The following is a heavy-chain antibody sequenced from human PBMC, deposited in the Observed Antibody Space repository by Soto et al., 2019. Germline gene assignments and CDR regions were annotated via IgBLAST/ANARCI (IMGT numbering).Heavy chain of an antibody. V-gene: IGHV3-23*01. CDR3: AKDQGSSWYEIDY. J-gene: IGHJ4*02. CDR1: GFTFSSSN. CDR2: ISGSGDTT. Sequence: GGSLRLSCVASGFTFSSSNMSWVRQAPGKGLQWVSSISGSGDTTYYADSVKGRFTISRDNSKNTLYLQMNSLTAEDTAVYYCAKDQGSSWYEIDYWGQGTLVTVSS. D-gene: IGHD6-13*01.